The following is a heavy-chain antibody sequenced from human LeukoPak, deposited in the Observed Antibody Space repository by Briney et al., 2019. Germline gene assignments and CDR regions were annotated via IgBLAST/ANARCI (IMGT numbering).Heavy chain of an antibody. CDR2: INHSGST. V-gene: IGHV4-34*01. CDR3: ARGHIDSGSYRPTLFDY. Sequence: SETLSLTCAVYGRSFSGYYWSWIRQPPGKGLEWIGEINHSGSTNYNPSLKSRVTISVDTSKNQFSLKLSSVTAADTAVYYCARGHIDSGSYRPTLFDYWGQGTLVTVSS. D-gene: IGHD1-26*01. J-gene: IGHJ4*02. CDR1: GRSFSGYY.